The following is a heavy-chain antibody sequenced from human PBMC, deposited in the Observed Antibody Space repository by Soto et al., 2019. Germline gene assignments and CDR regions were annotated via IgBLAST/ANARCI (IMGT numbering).Heavy chain of an antibody. D-gene: IGHD3-3*01. CDR1: GGTFSSYA. Sequence: SVKVSCKASGGTFSSYAISWVRQAPGQGLEWMGGIIPIFGTANYAQKFQGRVTITADESTSTAYMELSSLRSEDTAVYYCASGSVGQGGVGYYYYGMDVWGQGTTVTAP. J-gene: IGHJ6*02. CDR3: ASGSVGQGGVGYYYYGMDV. V-gene: IGHV1-69*13. CDR2: IIPIFGTA.